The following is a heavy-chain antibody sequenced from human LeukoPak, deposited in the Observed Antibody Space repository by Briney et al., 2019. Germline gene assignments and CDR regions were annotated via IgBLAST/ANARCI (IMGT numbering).Heavy chain of an antibody. CDR3: AKVDITWRNYFDY. CDR1: GFTFSTSG. Sequence: GGSLRLSCGASGFTFSTSGMHWVRQATGKGLEWVAFLRYDGNNIYYSDAVKGRLTSPRDNPKNTLYLQMNSLRTEDTAVYYCAKVDITWRNYFDYWGQGTLVTVSS. D-gene: IGHD3-9*01. J-gene: IGHJ4*02. CDR2: LRYDGNNI. V-gene: IGHV3-30*02.